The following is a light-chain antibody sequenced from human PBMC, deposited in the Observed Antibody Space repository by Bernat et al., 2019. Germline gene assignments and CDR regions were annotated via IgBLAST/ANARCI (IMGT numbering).Light chain of an antibody. J-gene: IGLJ2*01. Sequence: SYELTQPPSVSVSPGQTASLTCSGDKLGDKYACWYQQKPGQSPVLVISRDSMRPSGIPERFSGSNSGNTATLTISETQAIDEADYYCQAWDSTTVVFGGGTKLTVL. V-gene: IGLV3-1*01. CDR2: RDS. CDR3: QAWDSTTVV. CDR1: KLGDKY.